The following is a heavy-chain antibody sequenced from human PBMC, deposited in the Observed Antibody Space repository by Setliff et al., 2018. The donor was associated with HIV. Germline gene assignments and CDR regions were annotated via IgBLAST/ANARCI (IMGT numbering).Heavy chain of an antibody. D-gene: IGHD3-22*01. CDR1: GFTFTTYW. CDR3: ARETMYDSRGYLSHYFDY. J-gene: IGHJ4*02. V-gene: IGHV3-30-3*01. Sequence: LRLSCAVSGFTFTTYWMTWVRQAPGKGLEWVAVISYDGSNKYYADSVKGRFTISRDNSKNTLYLQMNSLRVEDTAVYYCARETMYDSRGYLSHYFDYWGQGTPVTVSS. CDR2: ISYDGSNK.